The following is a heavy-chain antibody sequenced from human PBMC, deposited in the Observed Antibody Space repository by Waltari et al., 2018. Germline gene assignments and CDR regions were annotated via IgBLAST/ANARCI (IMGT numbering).Heavy chain of an antibody. Sequence: QVQLQESGPGLVKPSETLSLTCTVSGGSISSYYWSWIRQPAGQGLELIGRIYTSARTNHHPSLKSRLTMAVDTSKNQFSLKLSSVTAADTAVYYCAREGWNLNWFDPWGQGTLVTVSS. D-gene: IGHD1-1*01. V-gene: IGHV4-4*07. CDR1: GGSISSYY. CDR2: IYTSART. J-gene: IGHJ5*02. CDR3: AREGWNLNWFDP.